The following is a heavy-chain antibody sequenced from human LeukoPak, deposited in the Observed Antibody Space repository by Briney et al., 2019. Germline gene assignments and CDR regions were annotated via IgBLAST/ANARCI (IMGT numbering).Heavy chain of an antibody. J-gene: IGHJ4*02. CDR1: GFTFSSNG. Sequence: ETGGSLRLSCAASGFTFSSNGMHWVRQAPGKGLECVAVISYDGSNKYYADSVKGRFTISRDNSKNTLYLQMNSLRAEDTAVYYCAKDQGAIVADHYFDYWGQGTLVTVSS. D-gene: IGHD6-13*01. V-gene: IGHV3-30*18. CDR2: ISYDGSNK. CDR3: AKDQGAIVADHYFDY.